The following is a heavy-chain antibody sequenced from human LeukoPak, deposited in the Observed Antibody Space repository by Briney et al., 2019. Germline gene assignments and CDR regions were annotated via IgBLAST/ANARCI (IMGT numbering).Heavy chain of an antibody. V-gene: IGHV3-7*01. Sequence: PGGSLRLSCVASGFTLGNYWMSWVRQAPGKVLEWVASIKHDGYERNYVGSEKGRFTISRDSAENSLFLQMNSLSAEDTAMYYCVRGTNTFFAGWFDPWGQGTQVTVSS. CDR1: GFTLGNYW. CDR3: VRGTNTFFAGWFDP. D-gene: IGHD2-2*01. J-gene: IGHJ5*02. CDR2: IKHDGYER.